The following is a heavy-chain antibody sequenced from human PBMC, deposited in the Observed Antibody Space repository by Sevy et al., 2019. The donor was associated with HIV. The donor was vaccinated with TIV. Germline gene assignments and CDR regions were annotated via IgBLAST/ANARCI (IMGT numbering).Heavy chain of an antibody. V-gene: IGHV3-74*01. D-gene: IGHD6-13*01. CDR2: MNSHGSSI. J-gene: IGHJ4*02. CDR1: GFTFSSYW. CDR3: AREAAGTDYFDY. Sequence: GGSLRLSCAASGFTFSSYWMHWVRQAPGKGLVWVPRMNSHGSSISYADSVKGRFTISRDNAKNTLYLQMNSLRAEDTAVYYCAREAAGTDYFDYWGQGTLVTVSS.